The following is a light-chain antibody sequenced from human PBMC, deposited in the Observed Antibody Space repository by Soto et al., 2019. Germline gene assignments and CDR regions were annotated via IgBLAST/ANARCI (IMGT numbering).Light chain of an antibody. CDR2: DAS. CDR1: QSVSSY. Sequence: EIVLTQSPATLSLSPGERATLSCRASQSVSSYLAWYQQKPGQAPRLLIYDASNRATGIPARFSGSGPGADFTLTSSSLEPEDFAVYYCQQRSNWLTFGGGTKVDIK. CDR3: QQRSNWLT. J-gene: IGKJ4*01. V-gene: IGKV3-11*01.